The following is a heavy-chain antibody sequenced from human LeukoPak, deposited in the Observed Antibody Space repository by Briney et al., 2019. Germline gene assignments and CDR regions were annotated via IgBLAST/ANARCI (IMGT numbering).Heavy chain of an antibody. CDR2: INHSGST. Sequence: SETLSLTCAVYGGSFSGYYWSWIRQPPGKGLEWIGEINHSGSTNYNPSLKSRVTISVDTSKNQFSLKLSSVTAADTAVYYCARGRRLITFGGVIAHPYFDYWGQGTPVTVSS. V-gene: IGHV4-34*01. J-gene: IGHJ4*02. CDR1: GGSFSGYY. CDR3: ARGRRLITFGGVIAHPYFDY. D-gene: IGHD3-16*02.